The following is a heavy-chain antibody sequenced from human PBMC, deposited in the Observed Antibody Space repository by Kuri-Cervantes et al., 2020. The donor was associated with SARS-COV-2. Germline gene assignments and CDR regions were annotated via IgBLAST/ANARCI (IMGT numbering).Heavy chain of an antibody. V-gene: IGHV1-18*01. CDR1: GYTFTSYG. CDR2: ISAYNGNT. Sequence: ASVKVSCKASGYTFTSYGISWVRQAPGQGLEWMGWISAYNGNTNYAQKLQGRVTMTTDTSTSTAYMELRSLRSDDTAVYYCARDAGYYDGSGYRYYFDYWGQGTLVTVSS. CDR3: ARDAGYYDGSGYRYYFDY. D-gene: IGHD3-22*01. J-gene: IGHJ4*02.